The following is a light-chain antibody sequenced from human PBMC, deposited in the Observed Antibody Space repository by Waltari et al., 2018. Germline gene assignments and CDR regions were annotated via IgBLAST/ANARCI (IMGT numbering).Light chain of an antibody. CDR2: GAS. V-gene: IGKV3-15*01. Sequence: TVMTQFPAPLSVSPGETATLSCRASQSVSSNLAWYQQKPGQAPRLLIYGASTRATGIPARFSGSGSGTDFTLTISSLQSEDFAVYYCQQYSKWPPHTFGQGTKLEL. CDR3: QQYSKWPPHT. J-gene: IGKJ2*01. CDR1: QSVSSN.